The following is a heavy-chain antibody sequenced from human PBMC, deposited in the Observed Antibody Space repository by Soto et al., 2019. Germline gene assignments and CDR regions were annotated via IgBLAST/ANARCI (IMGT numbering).Heavy chain of an antibody. CDR3: ARTVDYGDYALDY. CDR1: GYTFTGYY. CDR2: INPNSGGT. Sequence: ASVKVSCKASGYTFTGYYMHWVRQAPGQGLEWMGWINPNSGGTNYAQKFQGWVTMTRDTSISTAYMELSRLRSDDTAVYYCARTVDYGDYALDYWGQGTLVTVSS. V-gene: IGHV1-2*04. J-gene: IGHJ4*02. D-gene: IGHD4-17*01.